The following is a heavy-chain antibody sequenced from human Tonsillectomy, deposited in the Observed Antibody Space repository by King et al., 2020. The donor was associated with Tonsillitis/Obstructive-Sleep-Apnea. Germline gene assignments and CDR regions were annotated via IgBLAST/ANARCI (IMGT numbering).Heavy chain of an antibody. Sequence: QLVQSGAEVKNPGESLNISCKGSGYSFTTHWIAWVRQMPGKALEWMGIIYPCDSDTRYSPSFRVQVTISAAKSIRTAYLQWSSLKASDTAIYYCARHTGAARTANFDYWGHGTLVTVSS. CDR1: GYSFTTHW. D-gene: IGHD6-6*01. CDR3: ARHTGAARTANFDY. CDR2: IYPCDSDT. V-gene: IGHV5-51*01. J-gene: IGHJ4*01.